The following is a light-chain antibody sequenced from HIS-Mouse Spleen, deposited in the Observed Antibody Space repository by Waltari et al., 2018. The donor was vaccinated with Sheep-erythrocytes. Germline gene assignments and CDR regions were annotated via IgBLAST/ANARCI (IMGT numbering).Light chain of an antibody. CDR2: DVS. CDR3: CSYAGSYNHV. CDR1: SSDLRGYNY. Sequence: QSALTQPRSVPGSPGQSVTISCTGTSSDLRGYNYVSWYQQHPGKAPKLMIYDVSKRPSGVPDRFSGSKSGNTASLTISGLQAEDEADYYCCSYAGSYNHVFATGTKVTVL. J-gene: IGLJ1*01. V-gene: IGLV2-11*01.